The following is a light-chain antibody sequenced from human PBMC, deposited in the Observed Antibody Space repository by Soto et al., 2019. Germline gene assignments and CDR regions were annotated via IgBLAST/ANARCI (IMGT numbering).Light chain of an antibody. CDR2: DVS. V-gene: IGLV2-14*01. CDR1: SGDVGGYNY. Sequence: QSALTQPASVSGSPGQSITISCTGTSGDVGGYNYVSWYQQHPGKAPKLMIYDVSNRPSGVSDRFSGSKSGNTASLTISGLQAEDEADYYRSSYTSSSTLVVFGGGTKLTVL. CDR3: SSYTSSSTLVV. J-gene: IGLJ2*01.